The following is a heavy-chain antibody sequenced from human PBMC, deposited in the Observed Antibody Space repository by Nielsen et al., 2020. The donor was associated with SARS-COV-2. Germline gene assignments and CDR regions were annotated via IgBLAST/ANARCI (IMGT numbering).Heavy chain of an antibody. CDR1: GGSFSGYY. D-gene: IGHD1-26*01. CDR3: ARESPSGSYYEVDY. Sequence: SETLSLTCAVYGGSFSGYYWSWIRQTPGKGLEWIGEINHSGSTNYNPSLKSRVTISVDTSKNQFSLKLSSVTAADTAVYYCARESPSGSYYEVDYWGQGTLVTVSS. V-gene: IGHV4-34*01. J-gene: IGHJ4*02. CDR2: INHSGST.